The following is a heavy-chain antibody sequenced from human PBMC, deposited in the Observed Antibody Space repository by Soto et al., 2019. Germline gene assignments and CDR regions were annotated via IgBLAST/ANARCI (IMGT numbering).Heavy chain of an antibody. J-gene: IGHJ4*02. CDR3: PRAEGGIAARSGLDY. Sequence: PGGYLKLSCAASGFSFSYYAMYWVRQAPGKGLESVAVISSDGSNKYYADSVKGRFTISRDNSKNTLYLQMNSLRAEDTAVYYCPRAEGGIAARSGLDYWGQGTLVTVSS. CDR2: ISSDGSNK. D-gene: IGHD6-6*01. CDR1: GFSFSYYA. V-gene: IGHV3-30-3*01.